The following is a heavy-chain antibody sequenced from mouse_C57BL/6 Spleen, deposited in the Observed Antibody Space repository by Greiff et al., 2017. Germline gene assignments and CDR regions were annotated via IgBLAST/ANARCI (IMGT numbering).Heavy chain of an antibody. CDR1: GFNFKDYY. J-gene: IGHJ2*01. CDR3: ARSEISAVVALDY. CDR2: IDPEDGET. V-gene: IGHV14-2*01. Sequence: VQLQQSGAELVKPGASVKLSCTASGFNFKDYYMHWVKQRPEQGLEWIGRIDPEDGETKYAPKFQGKDTITADTSSNTAYLQLSRLTSEDTAVYYCARSEISAVVALDYWGQGTTLTVSS. D-gene: IGHD1-1*01.